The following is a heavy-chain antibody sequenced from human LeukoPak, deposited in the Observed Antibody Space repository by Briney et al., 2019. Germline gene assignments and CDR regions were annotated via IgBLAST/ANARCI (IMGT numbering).Heavy chain of an antibody. CDR1: GFIFSDYS. D-gene: IGHD3-3*01. CDR2: ISSSGTTK. Sequence: GGSLRLSCAASGFIFSDYSMNWVRQAQGKGLEWVSYISSSGTTKYYADSVKGRFTISRDNAKRSVFLQMSSLRAADTAVYYCASGIDFSSGSKRGFDNWGQGPLVTVSS. CDR3: ASGIDFSSGSKRGFDN. J-gene: IGHJ4*02. V-gene: IGHV3-48*01.